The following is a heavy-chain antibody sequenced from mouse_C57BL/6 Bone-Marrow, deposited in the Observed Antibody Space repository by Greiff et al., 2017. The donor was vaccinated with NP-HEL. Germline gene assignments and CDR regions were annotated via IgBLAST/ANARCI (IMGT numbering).Heavy chain of an antibody. Sequence: EVKLVESGGDLVKPGGSLKLSCAASGFTFSSYGMSWVRQTPDKRLEWVATISSGGSYTSYPDSVKGRFPISRDNAKNTLYLQMSSLKSEDTAMYYCARRGNYYGSSPWFAYWGQGTLVTVSA. CDR3: ARRGNYYGSSPWFAY. CDR2: ISSGGSYT. D-gene: IGHD1-1*01. CDR1: GFTFSSYG. J-gene: IGHJ3*01. V-gene: IGHV5-6*02.